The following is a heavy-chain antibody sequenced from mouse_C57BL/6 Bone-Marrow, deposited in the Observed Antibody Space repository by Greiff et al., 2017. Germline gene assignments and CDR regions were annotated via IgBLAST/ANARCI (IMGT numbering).Heavy chain of an antibody. D-gene: IGHD1-1*01. J-gene: IGHJ1*03. Sequence: SGAELVRPGASVTLSCKASGYTFTDYEMHWVKQTPVHGLEWIGAIDPETGGTAYNQKFKGKAILTADKSSSTAYMELRSLTSEDSAVYYCTRSHGSSYGGVWGTGTTVTVSS. CDR3: TRSHGSSYGGV. CDR2: IDPETGGT. V-gene: IGHV1-15*01. CDR1: GYTFTDYE.